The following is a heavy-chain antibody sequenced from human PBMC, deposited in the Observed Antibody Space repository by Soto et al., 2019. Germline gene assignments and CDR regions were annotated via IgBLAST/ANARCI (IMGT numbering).Heavy chain of an antibody. V-gene: IGHV1-69*01. CDR3: ARDLCIRPSDLLAAAGPGGMDV. D-gene: IGHD6-13*01. J-gene: IGHJ6*02. Sequence: QVLLVQSGAEVKKSGSSVKVSCKASGGSFSSYAISWVRQAPGQGLEWMGGIIPVFGTANYAQKFQGRVTLTAAGSTSAVYMELGRRRAADTATYYCARDLCIRPSDLLAAAGPGGMDVWGQGTTVTVSS. CDR1: GGSFSSYA. CDR2: IIPVFGTA.